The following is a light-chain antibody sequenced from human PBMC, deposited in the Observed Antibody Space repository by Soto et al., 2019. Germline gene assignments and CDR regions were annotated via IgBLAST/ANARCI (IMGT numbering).Light chain of an antibody. Sequence: DIQMTQSPSTLSASVGDRVTITCRASQSISSWLAWYQQKPGKAPKLLIYDAFSLESRVPSRFSGSGSATEFTLTISGLRPDDFATYYCQQYNTYSYTFGQGTKLEIK. CDR3: QQYNTYSYT. J-gene: IGKJ2*01. CDR2: DAF. CDR1: QSISSW. V-gene: IGKV1-5*01.